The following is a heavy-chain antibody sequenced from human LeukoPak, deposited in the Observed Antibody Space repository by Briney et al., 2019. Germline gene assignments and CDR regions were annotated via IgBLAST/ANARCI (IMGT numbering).Heavy chain of an antibody. CDR3: AKDWAAAGTGIDY. V-gene: IGHV3-30*02. CDR1: GFTFSSYW. CDR2: IRYDGSNK. Sequence: PGGSLRLSCVASGFTFSSYWMHWVRQAPGKGLEWVAFIRYDGSNKYYADSVKGRFTISRDNSKNTLYLQMNSLRAEDTAVYYCAKDWAAAGTGIDYWGQGTLVTVSS. J-gene: IGHJ4*02. D-gene: IGHD6-13*01.